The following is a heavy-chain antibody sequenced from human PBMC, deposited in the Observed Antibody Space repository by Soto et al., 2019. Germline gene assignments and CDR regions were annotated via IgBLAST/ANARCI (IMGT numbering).Heavy chain of an antibody. CDR3: VRVVAIPGYPDY. CDR2: IVPIVDTS. CDR1: GGTFSSYA. D-gene: IGHD5-12*01. Sequence: QVQLVQSGAEVRQPASSVKVSCKTSGGTFSSYAISWVRQAPGQGLEWMGGIVPIVDTSTYAQKSQGRVTITADESTSTAYMELSSLRSDHTAIYYCVRVVAIPGYPDYCGQGTLVTVSS. J-gene: IGHJ4*02. V-gene: IGHV1-69*12.